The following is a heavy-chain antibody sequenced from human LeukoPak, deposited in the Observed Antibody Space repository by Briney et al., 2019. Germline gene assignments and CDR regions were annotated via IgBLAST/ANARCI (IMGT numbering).Heavy chain of an antibody. CDR3: ARATRPYYYYYYMDV. CDR1: GFTFSSYA. Sequence: PGRSLRLSRAASGFTFSSYAMHWVRQAPGKGLEWVAVISYDGSNKYYADSVKGRFTISRDNSKNTLYLQMNSLRAEDTAVYYCARATRPYYYYYYMDVWGKGTTVTVSS. V-gene: IGHV3-30-3*01. D-gene: IGHD2-2*01. CDR2: ISYDGSNK. J-gene: IGHJ6*03.